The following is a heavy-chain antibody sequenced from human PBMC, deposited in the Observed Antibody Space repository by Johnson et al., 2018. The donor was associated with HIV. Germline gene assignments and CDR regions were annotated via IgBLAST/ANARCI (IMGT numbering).Heavy chain of an antibody. D-gene: IGHD2-15*01. CDR2: ISGSGGST. CDR1: GFTFSSYA. CDR3: AKDGIVVVVAATDAFDI. Sequence: VKLVESGGGFVQPGGSLRLSCAASGFTFSSYAMIWVRQAPGKGLEWVSAISGSGGSTYYADSVKGRFTISRDNSKNTLYLQMNSLRAEDTAVYYCAKDGIVVVVAATDAFDIWGQGTMVTVSS. J-gene: IGHJ3*02. V-gene: IGHV3-23*04.